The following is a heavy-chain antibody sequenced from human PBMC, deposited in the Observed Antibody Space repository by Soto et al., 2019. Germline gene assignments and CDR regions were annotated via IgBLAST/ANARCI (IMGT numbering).Heavy chain of an antibody. CDR3: ARDPVTAL. Sequence: GGSLRLSCAASGFTFSSYAMHWVRQAPGKGLEWVAVISYDGSNKYYADSVKGRFTISRDNSKNTLYLQMNSLRAEDTAVYYCARDPVTALWGQGTLVTVS. CDR2: ISYDGSNK. D-gene: IGHD3-16*01. V-gene: IGHV3-30-3*01. CDR1: GFTFSSYA. J-gene: IGHJ4*02.